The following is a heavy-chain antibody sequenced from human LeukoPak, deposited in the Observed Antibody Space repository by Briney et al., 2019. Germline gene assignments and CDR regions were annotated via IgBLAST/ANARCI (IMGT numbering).Heavy chain of an antibody. CDR2: INHSGST. CDR3: ARLIRGYYYYYYYMDV. D-gene: IGHD3-16*01. Sequence: PSETLSLTCAAYGGSFSGYYWSWIRQPPGKGLEWIGEINHSGSTNYNPSLKSRVTISVDTSKNQFSLKLSSVTAADTAVYYCARLIRGYYYYYYYMDVWGKGTTVTISS. CDR1: GGSFSGYY. V-gene: IGHV4-34*01. J-gene: IGHJ6*03.